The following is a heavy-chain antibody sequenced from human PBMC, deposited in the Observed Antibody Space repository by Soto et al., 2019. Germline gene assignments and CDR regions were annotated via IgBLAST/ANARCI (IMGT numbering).Heavy chain of an antibody. CDR3: VHSREGRGSSFDY. V-gene: IGHV2-5*02. Sequence: QITLVESGPTLVKPTQTLMLTCTCSAFPIIASRVGVGWTRPPPGTTLEWLAVIYWDDDKRYSPSLRNSINITKDTSENQLVLTLTTMDPVDTATYYCVHSREGRGSSFDYWGEGTLVIVSS. CDR2: IYWDDDK. CDR1: AFPIIASRVG. D-gene: IGHD5-12*01. J-gene: IGHJ4*02.